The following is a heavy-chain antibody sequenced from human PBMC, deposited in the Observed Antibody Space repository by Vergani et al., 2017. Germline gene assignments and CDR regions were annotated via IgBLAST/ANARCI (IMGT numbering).Heavy chain of an antibody. V-gene: IGHV3-15*01. J-gene: IGHJ5*02. D-gene: IGHD3-9*01. CDR1: GFTFSNAW. CDR2: IKSKTDGGTT. CDR3: TTVYLDWLLLDWFDP. Sequence: EVQLVESGGGLVKPGGSLRLSCAASGFTFSNAWMSWVRQAPGKGLEWVGRIKSKTDGGTTDYAAPVKGRFTISRDDSKNTLYLQMNSLKTEDTAVYYCTTVYLDWLLLDWFDPWGQGTLATVSS.